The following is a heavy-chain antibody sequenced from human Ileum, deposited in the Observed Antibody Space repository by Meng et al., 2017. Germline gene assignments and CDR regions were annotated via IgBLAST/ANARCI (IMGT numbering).Heavy chain of an antibody. CDR2: IHHSGTT. J-gene: IGHJ4*02. Sequence: QVQLHESGPGLVKPSGTLSLTCAVSGGSLSSSIWCSWVRQPPEKGLVWIGEIHHSGTTNYSPSLKSRLTISVDKSKNQFSLKLQSVTAADTAVYFCARGVVSGSHYNTYWGQGILVTVSS. CDR3: ARGVVSGSHYNTY. D-gene: IGHD3-10*01. CDR1: GGSLSSSIW. V-gene: IGHV4-4*02.